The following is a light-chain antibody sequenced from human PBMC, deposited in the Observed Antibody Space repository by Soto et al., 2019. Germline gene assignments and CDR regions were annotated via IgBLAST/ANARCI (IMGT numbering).Light chain of an antibody. J-gene: IGKJ1*01. Sequence: IVVTQSPATLSVSPGERATLSCRASHSVSSNLAWYQQKPGQAPRLLIYGASTRATGIPARFSGSGSGTEFTLTISSLQSEDFAVYYCQQYNNWPPWTFGQGTKVDIK. V-gene: IGKV3-15*01. CDR3: QQYNNWPPWT. CDR1: HSVSSN. CDR2: GAS.